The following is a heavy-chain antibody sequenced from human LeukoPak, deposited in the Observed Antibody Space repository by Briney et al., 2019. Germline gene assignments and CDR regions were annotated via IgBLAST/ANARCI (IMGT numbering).Heavy chain of an antibody. J-gene: IGHJ3*02. Sequence: ASVKVSCKASGYTFTSYDINWVRQATGQGLEWMGWISAYNGNTNYAQTLQGRVTMTTDTSTSTAYMELRSLRSDDTAVYYCAREPTSTSFLDAFDIWGQGTMVTVSS. CDR1: GYTFTSYD. V-gene: IGHV1-18*01. CDR3: AREPTSTSFLDAFDI. D-gene: IGHD2-2*01. CDR2: ISAYNGNT.